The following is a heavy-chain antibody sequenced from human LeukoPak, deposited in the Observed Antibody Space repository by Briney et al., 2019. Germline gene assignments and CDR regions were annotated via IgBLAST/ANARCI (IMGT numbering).Heavy chain of an antibody. V-gene: IGHV1-18*01. D-gene: IGHD1-26*01. J-gene: IGHJ4*02. CDR1: GYTLTSYG. CDR3: ARDRRMSGSYPVDY. Sequence: GASVKVSCKASGYTLTSYGINWMRQAPGQGLEWIGWISTQSGNTNYAQKVQGRLTLTTDRSTNTAYMELRSLRSDDTAVYYCARDRRMSGSYPVDYWGQGTLVTVSS. CDR2: ISTQSGNT.